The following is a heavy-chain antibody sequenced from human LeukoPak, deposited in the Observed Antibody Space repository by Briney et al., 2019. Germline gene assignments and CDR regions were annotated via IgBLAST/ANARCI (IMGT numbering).Heavy chain of an antibody. CDR2: IYYSGST. V-gene: IGHV4-59*08. CDR3: AGYGGNSDAFDI. Sequence: SETLSLTCTVSGGSISSYYWSWIRQPPGKGLEWIGYIYYSGSTNYNPSLKSRVTMSVDTSKNQFSLKLSSVTAADTAVYYCAGYGGNSDAFDIWGQGTMVTVSS. D-gene: IGHD4-23*01. J-gene: IGHJ3*02. CDR1: GGSISSYY.